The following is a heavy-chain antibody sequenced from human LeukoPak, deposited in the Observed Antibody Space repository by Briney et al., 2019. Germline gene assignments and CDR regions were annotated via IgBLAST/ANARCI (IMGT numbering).Heavy chain of an antibody. Sequence: GGSLRLSCAASGFTFSSYAMHWVRQAPGKGLEWVAVVLYDGSNKYYADSVKGRFTISRDNSKNTLYLQMNSLRAEDTAVYYCAKVVHYYYDSSGLGFDYWGQGTLVTVSS. J-gene: IGHJ4*02. CDR2: VLYDGSNK. V-gene: IGHV3-30*04. CDR3: AKVVHYYYDSSGLGFDY. D-gene: IGHD3-22*01. CDR1: GFTFSSYA.